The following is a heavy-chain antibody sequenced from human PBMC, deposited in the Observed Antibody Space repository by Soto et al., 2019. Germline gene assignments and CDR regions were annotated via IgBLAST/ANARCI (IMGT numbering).Heavy chain of an antibody. CDR1: GFSLSTSGVG. CDR3: ARDSSGWYGFDY. CDR2: IYRDDDK. D-gene: IGHD6-19*01. V-gene: IGHV2-5*02. J-gene: IGHJ4*02. Sequence: LVNPTQTLTLTCTFSGFSLSTSGVGVGWIRQPPGKALGWLALIYRDDDKRYSPSLKSRLTITKDTSKNQVVLTMTNLDPVDTATYYCARDSSGWYGFDYWGQGTLVTVS.